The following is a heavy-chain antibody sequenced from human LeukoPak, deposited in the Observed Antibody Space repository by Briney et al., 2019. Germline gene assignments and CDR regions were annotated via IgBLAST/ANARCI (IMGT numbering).Heavy chain of an antibody. V-gene: IGHV3-23*01. D-gene: IGHD6-19*01. J-gene: IGHJ4*02. CDR2: ISGSGGST. CDR1: GFTFSSYA. CDR3: AMLEGGYSSGWPFDY. Sequence: QPGGSLRLSCAASGFTFSSYAMSWVRQAPGKGLEWVSAISGSGGSTYYADSVKGRFTISRDNSKNTLYLQMNSLRAEDTAVYYCAMLEGGYSSGWPFDYWGQGTLVTVSS.